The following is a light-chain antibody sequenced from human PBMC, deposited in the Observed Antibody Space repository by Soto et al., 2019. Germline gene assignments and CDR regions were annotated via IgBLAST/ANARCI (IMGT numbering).Light chain of an antibody. Sequence: DIQMTQSPSSLSASVGDRVTITCRASQSIRNYLNWYQQKPGKAPNLLIYGASSLQSGVPSRFSGSGSETDFTLTINNLQPEDFATYYCQQSYTAVFTFGPGTKVEIK. V-gene: IGKV1-39*01. J-gene: IGKJ3*01. CDR2: GAS. CDR3: QQSYTAVFT. CDR1: QSIRNY.